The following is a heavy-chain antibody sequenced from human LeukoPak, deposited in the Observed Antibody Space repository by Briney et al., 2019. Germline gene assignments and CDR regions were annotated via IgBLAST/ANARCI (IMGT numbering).Heavy chain of an antibody. CDR3: AREGHYDILTGYFYYFDY. CDR1: GGSISSGSYY. CDR2: IYTSGST. J-gene: IGHJ4*02. Sequence: SETLSLTCTVSGGSISSGSYYWSWIRQPAGKGLEWIGRIYTSGSTYYNPSLKSRVTISVDTSKNQFSLKLSSVTAADTAVYYCAREGHYDILTGYFYYFDYWGQGTLVTVSS. D-gene: IGHD3-9*01. V-gene: IGHV4-61*02.